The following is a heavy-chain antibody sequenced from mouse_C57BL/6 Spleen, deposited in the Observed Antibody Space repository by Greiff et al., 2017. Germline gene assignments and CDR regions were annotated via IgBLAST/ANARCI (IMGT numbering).Heavy chain of an antibody. D-gene: IGHD2-5*01. CDR3: ARDYSNYFYAMDY. CDR1: GYTFTSYW. CDR2: INPSSGYT. V-gene: IGHV1-7*01. Sequence: QVQLQQSGAELAKPGASVKLSCKASGYTFTSYWMHWVKQRPGQGLEWIGYINPSSGYTKYNQKFKDKATLTADKSSSTAYMQLRSLTYEDSAVYYCARDYSNYFYAMDYWGQGTSVTVSS. J-gene: IGHJ4*01.